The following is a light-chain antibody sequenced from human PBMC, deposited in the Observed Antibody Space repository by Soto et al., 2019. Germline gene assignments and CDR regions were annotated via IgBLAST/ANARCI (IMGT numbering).Light chain of an antibody. V-gene: IGKV1-5*03. CDR2: KAS. J-gene: IGKJ1*01. Sequence: DIQMTQSPSTLSGSVGDRVTITCRASDTISSWLAWYQQKPGKAPKLLIYKASTLKSGVPSRFSGSGSGTEFTLTISSLQPDDFATYYCQHYNSYSEAFGQGTQVDI. CDR3: QHYNSYSEA. CDR1: DTISSW.